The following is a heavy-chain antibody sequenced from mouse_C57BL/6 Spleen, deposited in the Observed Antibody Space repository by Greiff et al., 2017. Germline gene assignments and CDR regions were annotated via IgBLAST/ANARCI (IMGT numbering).Heavy chain of an antibody. CDR1: GYTFTSYG. D-gene: IGHD1-1*01. CDR3: ARWYYGSSSDY. J-gene: IGHJ2*01. CDR2: IYPRSGNT. V-gene: IGHV1-81*01. Sequence: VQLQQSGAELARPGASVKLSCKASGYTFTSYGISWVKQRTGQGLEWIGEIYPRSGNTYYNEKFKGKTTLTADKSSSTAYMELRSLTSEDSAVYFCARWYYGSSSDYWGQGTTLTVSS.